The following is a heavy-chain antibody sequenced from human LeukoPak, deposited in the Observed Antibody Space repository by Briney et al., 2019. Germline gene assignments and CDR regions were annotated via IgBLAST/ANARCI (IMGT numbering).Heavy chain of an antibody. D-gene: IGHD5-18*01. V-gene: IGHV3-23*01. CDR2: ISGSGGNT. J-gene: IGHJ4*02. CDR3: VNGYTYGQN. CDR1: GFTFSSYA. Sequence: RGSLRLSCAASGFTFSSYAINWVRQAPGKGLEWVSTISGSGGNTYYADSVKGRFTISRDNSKNTLYLHMNSLRAEDTAVYYCVNGYTYGQNWGQGTLVTVSS.